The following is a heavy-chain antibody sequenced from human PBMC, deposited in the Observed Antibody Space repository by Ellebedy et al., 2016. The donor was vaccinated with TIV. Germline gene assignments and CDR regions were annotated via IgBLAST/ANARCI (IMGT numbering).Heavy chain of an antibody. V-gene: IGHV4-39*01. D-gene: IGHD5-18*01. CDR1: DCSISSSRYY. Sequence: MPSETLSLTCTVPDCSISSSRYYWCWIRQPPGKGLEWIGSIYHSGSTYYNPSVKSRVTISVDTSKNQFSLELRSVTAADTPVYYCARQSYRGYSYGATYTPFDYWGQGTLVTVSS. CDR3: ARQSYRGYSYGATYTPFDY. J-gene: IGHJ4*02. CDR2: IYHSGST.